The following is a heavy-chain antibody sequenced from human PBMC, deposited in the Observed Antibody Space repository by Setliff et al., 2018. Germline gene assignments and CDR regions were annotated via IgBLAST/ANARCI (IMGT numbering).Heavy chain of an antibody. CDR3: TRFGDRNGVGI. CDR2: INWDGKTT. Sequence: GGSLRLSCAASGFTFSSYGMNWVRQAPGKGLEWISTINWDGKTTAYADSVKGRFTISRDNANKFLYLHMNSLRDEDTALYHCTRFGDRNGVGIWGQGTMVTVSS. CDR1: GFTFSSYG. D-gene: IGHD2-8*01. V-gene: IGHV3-20*01. J-gene: IGHJ3*02.